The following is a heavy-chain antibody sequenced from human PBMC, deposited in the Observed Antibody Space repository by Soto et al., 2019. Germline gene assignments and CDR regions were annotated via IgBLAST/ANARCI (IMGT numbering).Heavy chain of an antibody. D-gene: IGHD1-26*01. CDR2: IIPIFGTA. Sequence: QVQLVQSGAEVKKPGSSVKVSCKASGGTFSSYAISLVRQSPGQGLEWMGGIIPIFGTANYAQKFQGRVTITADESTSTAYMELSSLRSEDTAVYYCARERVVGATVYYSGMDVWGQGTTVTVSS. J-gene: IGHJ6*02. CDR3: ARERVVGATVYYSGMDV. V-gene: IGHV1-69*01. CDR1: GGTFSSYA.